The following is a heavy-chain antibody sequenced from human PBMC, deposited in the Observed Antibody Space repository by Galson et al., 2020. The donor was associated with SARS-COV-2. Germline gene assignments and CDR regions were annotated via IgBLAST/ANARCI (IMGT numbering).Heavy chain of an antibody. CDR2: IYHNGSP. V-gene: IGHV4-38-2*02. Sequence: SETLSLTCTVSGYSIGNDYYWGWVRQSPGKGLEWLGSIYHNGSPYHNPSFKSRVTMSLDTSKNQFSLKLKSVTASDTAVYYCVRDYDRDAFDVWGQGTMVTVSS. CDR1: GYSIGNDYY. CDR3: VRDYDRDAFDV. J-gene: IGHJ3*01. D-gene: IGHD3-16*01.